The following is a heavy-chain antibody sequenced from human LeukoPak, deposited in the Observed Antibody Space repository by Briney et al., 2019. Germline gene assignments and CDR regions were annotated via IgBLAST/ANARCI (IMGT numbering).Heavy chain of an antibody. J-gene: IGHJ6*02. Sequence: ASVKVSCKASGYTFSSYYMHWVRQAPGQGLEWMGWISAYNGNTNYAQKLQGRVTMTTDTSTSTAYMELRSLRSDDTAVYYCARDPRSKLRFLEWLPEDGMDVWGQGTTVTVSS. V-gene: IGHV1-18*04. CDR2: ISAYNGNT. CDR1: GYTFSSYY. D-gene: IGHD3-3*01. CDR3: ARDPRSKLRFLEWLPEDGMDV.